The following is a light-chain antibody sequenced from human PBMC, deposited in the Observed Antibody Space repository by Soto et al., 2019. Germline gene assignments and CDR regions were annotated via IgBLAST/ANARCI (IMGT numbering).Light chain of an antibody. CDR2: DVF. V-gene: IGKV1-5*01. CDR1: QSITYW. J-gene: IGKJ2*01. CDR3: QQYHSFSFT. Sequence: DIQMTQSPSSLSASVGDRVTITCRASQSITYWLAWYQQKPGRAPKLLIYDVFNLQSGVPSRFSGSGSGTEFTLTIRSLQPDDSATYYCQQYHSFSFTFGQGTKVDIK.